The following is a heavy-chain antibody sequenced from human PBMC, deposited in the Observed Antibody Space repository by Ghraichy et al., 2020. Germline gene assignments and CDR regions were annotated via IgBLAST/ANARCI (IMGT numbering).Heavy chain of an antibody. CDR1: GGSFSGYY. CDR2: INHSGST. V-gene: IGHV4-34*01. D-gene: IGHD6-13*01. Sequence: SQTLSLTCAVYGGSFSGYYWSWIRQPPGKGLEWIGEINHSGSTNYNPSLKSRVTISVDTSKNQFSLKLSSVTAADTAVYYCARHPSGGYSSSWYHPKFAFDYWGQGTLVTVSS. J-gene: IGHJ4*02. CDR3: ARHPSGGYSSSWYHPKFAFDY.